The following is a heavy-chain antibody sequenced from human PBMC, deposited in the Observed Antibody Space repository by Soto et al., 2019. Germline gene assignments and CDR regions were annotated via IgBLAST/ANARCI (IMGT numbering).Heavy chain of an antibody. CDR1: GYTFTNFG. Sequence: QVQLVQSGAEVKKPGASVKVSCKASGYTFTNFGISWVRQAPGQGLEWMGWISAYNGNTNYAQKFQGRVTMTTDTSTSTVYTEVRSLRFDDTAVYYCARGGTPLDYWGQGTLVTVSS. J-gene: IGHJ4*02. CDR3: ARGGTPLDY. D-gene: IGHD3-16*01. V-gene: IGHV1-18*01. CDR2: ISAYNGNT.